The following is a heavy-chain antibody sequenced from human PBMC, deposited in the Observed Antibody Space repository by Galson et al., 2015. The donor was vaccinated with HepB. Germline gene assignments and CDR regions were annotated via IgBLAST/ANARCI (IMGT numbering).Heavy chain of an antibody. J-gene: IGHJ5*02. CDR3: ARAPSANAAANNWFDP. CDR1: GYTFTSYA. V-gene: IGHV7-4-1*02. Sequence: SVKVSCKASGYTFTSYAMNWVRQAPGQGLEWMGWINTNTGNPTYAQGFTGRFVFSLDTSVSTAYLQISSLKAEDTAVYYCARAPSANAAANNWFDPWGQGTLVTVSS. D-gene: IGHD2-2*01. CDR2: INTNTGNP.